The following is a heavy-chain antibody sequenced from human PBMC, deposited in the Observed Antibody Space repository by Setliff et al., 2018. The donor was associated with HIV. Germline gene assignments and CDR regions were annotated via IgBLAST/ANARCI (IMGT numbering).Heavy chain of an antibody. V-gene: IGHV1-2*02. CDR2: INPHSGDT. D-gene: IGHD3-9*01. CDR1: GYGFTGYY. Sequence: GASVKDSCKASGYGFTGYYLHWVRQAPGQGLEWMGWINPHSGDTNYAQKFQGRVTMIRDTSMSTAYMELRRLRSDDTAMHYCAREGTTIFYFYYYAMDVWGQGTTVTVS. CDR3: AREGTTIFYFYYYAMDV. J-gene: IGHJ6*02.